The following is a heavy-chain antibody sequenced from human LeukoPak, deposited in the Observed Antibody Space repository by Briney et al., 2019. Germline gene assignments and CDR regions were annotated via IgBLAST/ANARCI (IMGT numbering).Heavy chain of an antibody. CDR2: IRYDGSTN. J-gene: IGHJ3*02. Sequence: GGSLRLSCAASAASGFTLSSYGMHWVRQAPGKGLEWVAFIRYDGSTNNYADSVKGRFTISRDNSKNTLYLQMNSLRVEDTAVYYCARDDSGNAFDIWGQGTMVTVSS. D-gene: IGHD3-10*01. CDR1: GFTLSSYG. CDR3: ARDDSGNAFDI. V-gene: IGHV3-30*02.